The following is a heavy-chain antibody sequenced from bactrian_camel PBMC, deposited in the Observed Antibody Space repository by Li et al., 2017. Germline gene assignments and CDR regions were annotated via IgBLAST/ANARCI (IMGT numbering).Heavy chain of an antibody. J-gene: IGHJ4*01. Sequence: VQLVESGGGSVQAGGSLRLSCAASGFTFSSYAMSWVRQGPGKGLEWVSTCNSGGITTYYADSVKGRFTISGDNAKNTLSLQMNALKAEDSAVYLCVTSSEGRTWYGTDWGKGTQVTVS. CDR1: GFTFSSYA. V-gene: IGHV3S31*01. CDR2: CNSGGITT. D-gene: IGHD6*01. CDR3: VTSSEGRTWYGTD.